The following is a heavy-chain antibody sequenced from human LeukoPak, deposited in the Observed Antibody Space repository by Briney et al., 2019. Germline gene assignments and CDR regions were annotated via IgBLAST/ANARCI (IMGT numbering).Heavy chain of an antibody. CDR3: ARDQEDCSGGSCYGLFDY. V-gene: IGHV1-3*01. CDR1: GYTFTSYA. J-gene: IGHJ4*02. D-gene: IGHD2-15*01. CDR2: INAGNGNT. Sequence: ASVKVSCKASGYTFTSYAMHWVRQAPGQRLEWMGWINAGNGNTKYSQKFQGRVTITRDTSASTAYMELSSLRSEDTAVYYCARDQEDCSGGSCYGLFDYWGQGTLVTVSS.